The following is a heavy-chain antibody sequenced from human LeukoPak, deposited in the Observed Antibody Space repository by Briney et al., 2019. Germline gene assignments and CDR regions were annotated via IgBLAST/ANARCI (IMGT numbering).Heavy chain of an antibody. CDR1: GFTFSSYS. D-gene: IGHD2-8*01. J-gene: IGHJ3*02. V-gene: IGHV3-23*01. CDR2: ISGSGGST. CDR3: AKTRQEGRGYCTNGVCYDAFDI. Sequence: GGSLRLSCAASGFTFSSYSMNWVRQAPGKGLEWVSAISGSGGSTYYADSVKGRFTISRDNSKNTLYLQMNSLRAEDTAVYYCAKTRQEGRGYCTNGVCYDAFDIWGQGTMVTVSS.